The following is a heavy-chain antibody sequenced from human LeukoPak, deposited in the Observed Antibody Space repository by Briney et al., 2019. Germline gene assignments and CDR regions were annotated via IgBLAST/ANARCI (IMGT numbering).Heavy chain of an antibody. Sequence: PVASVKVSCTASGGTFSSYAISWVRQAPGQGLEWMGGIIPIFGAANYAQKFQGRVTITADESTSTAYMELSSLRSEDTAVYYCARTALAYCGGDCRSPFDYWGQGTLVTVSS. V-gene: IGHV1-69*13. CDR3: ARTALAYCGGDCRSPFDY. CDR1: GGTFSSYA. J-gene: IGHJ4*02. D-gene: IGHD2-21*02. CDR2: IIPIFGAA.